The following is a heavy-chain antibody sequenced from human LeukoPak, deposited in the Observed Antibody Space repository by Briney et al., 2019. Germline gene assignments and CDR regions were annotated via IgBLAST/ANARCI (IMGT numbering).Heavy chain of an antibody. Sequence: GGSLRLSCAASGFTFSSYAMHWVRQAPGKGLEWVAVISYDGSNKYYADSVKGRFTISRDNSKNTLYLQMNSLRAEDTAVYYCARDARRYYDSSGYYFDYWGQGTLATVSS. V-gene: IGHV3-30-3*01. CDR2: ISYDGSNK. CDR3: ARDARRYYDSSGYYFDY. J-gene: IGHJ4*02. CDR1: GFTFSSYA. D-gene: IGHD3-22*01.